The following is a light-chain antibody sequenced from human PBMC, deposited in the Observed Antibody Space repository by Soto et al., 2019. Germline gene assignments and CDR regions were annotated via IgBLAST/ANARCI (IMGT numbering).Light chain of an antibody. CDR2: AAS. CDR3: QHSYNFPWT. J-gene: IGKJ1*01. Sequence: DIQMTQSPSSLSASVGDRVSITCRAGQSISNYLNWCQQRPGKAPRLLIFAASNLQSGVPSRFSGSGSGTDFTLTISSLQPEDFAAYYCQHSYNFPWTFGQGTKVEV. CDR1: QSISNY. V-gene: IGKV1-39*01.